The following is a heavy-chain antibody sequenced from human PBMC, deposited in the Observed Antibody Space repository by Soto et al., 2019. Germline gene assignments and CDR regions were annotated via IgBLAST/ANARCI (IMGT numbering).Heavy chain of an antibody. V-gene: IGHV3-53*01. CDR1: GFTVSNNS. D-gene: IGHD2-15*01. CDR3: AMGYCSGGSCYEYYYYYGMDV. J-gene: IGHJ6*02. Sequence: PGGSLRLSCAASGFTVSNNSMNWVRQAPGKGLEWVSLIYSAGTTYYADSVKGRFTISRDNSKNTLYLQMNSLRAEDTAVYYCAMGYCSGGSCYEYYYYYGMDVWGQGTTVTVSS. CDR2: IYSAGTT.